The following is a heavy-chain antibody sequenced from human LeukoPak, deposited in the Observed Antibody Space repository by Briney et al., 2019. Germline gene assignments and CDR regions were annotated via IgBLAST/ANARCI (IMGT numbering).Heavy chain of an antibody. CDR3: ARDRHSLTTVTRAFEY. CDR1: GYTFTSYY. D-gene: IGHD4-17*01. V-gene: IGHV1-46*01. J-gene: IGHJ4*02. CDR2: INPSGGST. Sequence: ASVKVSXKASGYTFTSYYMHWMRQAPGQGLEWMGIINPSGGSTSYAQKFQGRVTMTRDTSTSTVYMELSSLRSEDTAVYYCARDRHSLTTVTRAFEYWGQGTLVTVSS.